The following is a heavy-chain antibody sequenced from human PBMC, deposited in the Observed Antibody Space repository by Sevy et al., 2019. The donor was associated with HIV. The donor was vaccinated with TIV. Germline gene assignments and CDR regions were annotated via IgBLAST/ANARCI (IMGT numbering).Heavy chain of an antibody. CDR1: GFTFSSYW. Sequence: GGSLRLSCAASGFTFSSYWMSWVRQAPGKGLEWVANIKQDGSDKYYVDSVKGRFTISRDNAKNSLYLQMNSLRVEDTAVYYCASPGTKGFDPWVQGTLVTVSS. CDR3: ASPGTKGFDP. CDR2: IKQDGSDK. V-gene: IGHV3-7*03. D-gene: IGHD2-8*01. J-gene: IGHJ5*02.